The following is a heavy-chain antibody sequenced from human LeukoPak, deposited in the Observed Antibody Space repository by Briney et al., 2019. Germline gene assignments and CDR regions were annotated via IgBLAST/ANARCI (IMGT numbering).Heavy chain of an antibody. CDR2: ISGSGGSR. Sequence: PGGSLRLSCAASGFAFSSYAMNWVRQAPGKGLEWVSAISGSGGSRYYADSVKGRFSISRDNSKNTLYLQMNSLRAEDTAVYYCAKFYCSGGSCYRWFDPWGQGTLVTVSS. V-gene: IGHV3-23*01. J-gene: IGHJ5*02. D-gene: IGHD2-15*01. CDR3: AKFYCSGGSCYRWFDP. CDR1: GFAFSSYA.